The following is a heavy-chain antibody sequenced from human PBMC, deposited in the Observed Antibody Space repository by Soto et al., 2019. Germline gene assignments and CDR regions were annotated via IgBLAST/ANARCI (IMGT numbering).Heavy chain of an antibody. D-gene: IGHD6-19*01. J-gene: IGHJ6*02. CDR2: IYPGDSDT. V-gene: IGHV5-51*01. CDR3: ARSKRGAYSSGWYSLSGYYNYGIDV. Sequence: PGESLKICCQGSGYSFTSYWIAWVRQMPGKGLEWMGIIYPGDSDTKYSPSVQGQVTISADRSISTAYLQWTSLKASDTAMYYCARSKRGAYSSGWYSLSGYYNYGIDVWGQGTKVTVSS. CDR1: GYSFTSYW.